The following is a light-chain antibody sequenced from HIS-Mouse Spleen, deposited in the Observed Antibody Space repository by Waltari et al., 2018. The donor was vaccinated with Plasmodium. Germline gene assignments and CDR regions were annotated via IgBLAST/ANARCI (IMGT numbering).Light chain of an antibody. CDR1: SSDVGGYNY. CDR2: DVR. Sequence: QSALTQPASVSGSPGQSITISCTGTSSDVGGYNYVSWYQQHPGKAPNRMIYDVRNRPSGVSNRVSGSKSGNTASLTISVLQAEDEADYYCSSYTSSSTLVFGGGTKLTVL. V-gene: IGLV2-14*03. CDR3: SSYTSSSTLV. J-gene: IGLJ2*01.